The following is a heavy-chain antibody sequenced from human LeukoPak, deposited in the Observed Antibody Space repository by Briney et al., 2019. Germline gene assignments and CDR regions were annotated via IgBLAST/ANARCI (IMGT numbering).Heavy chain of an antibody. CDR2: IYPGDSNT. CDR3: ARHVVVGGSSWFDP. Sequence: GESLKISCKGSGYSFTSYWIGWVRQMPGKGLEWMGFIYPGDSNTRYSPPFQGQVTISADKSISTAYLQWSSLKASDTAMYYCARHVVVGGSSWFDPWGQGTLLTVSS. J-gene: IGHJ5*02. V-gene: IGHV5-51*01. CDR1: GYSFTSYW. D-gene: IGHD2-15*01.